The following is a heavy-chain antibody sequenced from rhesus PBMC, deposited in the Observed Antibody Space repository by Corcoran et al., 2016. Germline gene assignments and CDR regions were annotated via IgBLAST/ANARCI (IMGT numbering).Heavy chain of an antibody. V-gene: IGHV4-80*01. CDR3: TRGGGYSSWYKNFDY. CDR2: GNGNRGTT. D-gene: IGHD6-13*01. J-gene: IGHJ4*01. Sequence: QVQLLESGPGLVKPSETLSLTCAVSGGSFSSYWWSWIRQPPGKGLEWIGEGNGNRGTTNYNPSLKSRFTISRDASKNQFSLKLSSVTAAYTAVYYCTRGGGYSSWYKNFDYWGQGVLVTVSS. CDR1: GGSFSSYW.